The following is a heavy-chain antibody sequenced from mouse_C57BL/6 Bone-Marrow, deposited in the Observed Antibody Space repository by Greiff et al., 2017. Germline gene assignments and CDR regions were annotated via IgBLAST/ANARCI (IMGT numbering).Heavy chain of an antibody. V-gene: IGHV1-22*01. Sequence: EVQLQQSGPELVKPGASVKMSCKASGYTFTDYNMHWVKQSHGKSLEWIGYINPNNGGTSYNQKFKGKATLTVNKSSSTAYMDLRSLTSEDAAVYYCENDLLVVRRDYDAMDYGGQGTSVTVSS. CDR1: GYTFTDYN. CDR3: ENDLLVVRRDYDAMDY. J-gene: IGHJ4*01. D-gene: IGHD2-14*01. CDR2: INPNNGGT.